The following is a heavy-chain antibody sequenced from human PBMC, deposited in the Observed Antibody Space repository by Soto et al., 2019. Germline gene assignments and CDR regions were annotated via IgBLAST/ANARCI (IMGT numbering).Heavy chain of an antibody. CDR1: GFSFSPYA. CDR3: ATGRSCSDYGGADY. V-gene: IGHV3-23*01. Sequence: EVLLLESGGGLVQPGGSLRLSFAASGFSFSPYAMNWVRQAPGKGLEWVSSISGSGGTTCYADSVKGQFTISRDNSMNSLGLETNSLRAEDTAVSYGATGRSCSDYGGADYWGQGTLVAVSS. CDR2: ISGSGGTT. J-gene: IGHJ4*02. D-gene: IGHD2-15*01.